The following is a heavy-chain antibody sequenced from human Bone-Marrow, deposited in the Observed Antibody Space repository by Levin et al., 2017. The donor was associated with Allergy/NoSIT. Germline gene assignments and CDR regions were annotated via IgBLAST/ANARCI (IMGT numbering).Heavy chain of an antibody. CDR2: ISSSSSYI. Sequence: SCAASGFTFSSYSMNWVRQAPGKGLEWVSSISSSSSYIYYADSVKGRFTISRDNAKNSLYLQMNSLRAEDTAVYYCARGPSYCSGGSCYTDWFDPWGQGTLVTVSS. CDR1: GFTFSSYS. CDR3: ARGPSYCSGGSCYTDWFDP. D-gene: IGHD2-15*01. J-gene: IGHJ5*02. V-gene: IGHV3-21*01.